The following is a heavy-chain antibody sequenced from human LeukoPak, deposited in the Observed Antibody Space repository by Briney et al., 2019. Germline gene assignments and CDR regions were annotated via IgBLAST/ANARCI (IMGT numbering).Heavy chain of an antibody. J-gene: IGHJ4*02. D-gene: IGHD3-22*01. CDR3: ARVQYYYDSSGYWAH. Sequence: GASVKVSCKASGYTFTGYYMHWVRQAPGQGLEWMGWINPNSGGTNYAQKFQGRVTMTRDTSISTAYMELSRLRSYDTAVYYCARVQYYYDSSGYWAHWGQGTLVTVSS. V-gene: IGHV1-2*02. CDR1: GYTFTGYY. CDR2: INPNSGGT.